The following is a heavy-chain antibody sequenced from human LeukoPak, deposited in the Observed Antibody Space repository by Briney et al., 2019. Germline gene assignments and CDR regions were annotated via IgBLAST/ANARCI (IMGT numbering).Heavy chain of an antibody. CDR2: IIPIFGTA. CDR3: ARGYYDFWSGYLLFFDY. J-gene: IGHJ4*02. D-gene: IGHD3-3*01. Sequence: ASVKVSCKASGYTFTSYYMHWVRQAPGQGLEWMGGIIPIFGTANYAQKFQGRVTITADESTSTAYMELSSLRSEDTAVYYCARGYYDFWSGYLLFFDYWGQGTLVTVSS. V-gene: IGHV1-69*13. CDR1: GYTFTSYY.